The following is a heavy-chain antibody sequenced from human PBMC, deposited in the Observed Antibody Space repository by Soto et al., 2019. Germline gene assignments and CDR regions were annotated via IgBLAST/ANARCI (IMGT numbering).Heavy chain of an antibody. CDR1: GFTFSTSG. CDR2: ISYHGCNK. D-gene: IGHD2-15*01. Sequence: QVHLVESGGGVVQPGASRRLSCATSGFTFSTSGIHWVRQAPGKGLEWVAFISYHGCNKFYADSVKGRFTISRDTSNNSVFLQMNGLRGDDTAVYYGVKEMSTSSPRPWYFDHWGQGILVTVSS. V-gene: IGHV3-30*02. CDR3: VKEMSTSSPRPWYFDH. J-gene: IGHJ4*02.